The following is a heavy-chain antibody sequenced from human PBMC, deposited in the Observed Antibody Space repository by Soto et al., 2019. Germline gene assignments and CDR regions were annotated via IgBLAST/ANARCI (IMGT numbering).Heavy chain of an antibody. Sequence: GGSLRLSCAASGFTFSSYSMSWVRQAPGKGLEWVSTISGSGGSIYYADSVKGRFTLSRDNSKNTLYLQMNSLRAEDTAVYYCAKMPFWGNYRYLFDFWGQGTLVTVSS. D-gene: IGHD3-16*02. CDR3: AKMPFWGNYRYLFDF. V-gene: IGHV3-23*01. CDR1: GFTFSSYS. CDR2: ISGSGGSI. J-gene: IGHJ4*02.